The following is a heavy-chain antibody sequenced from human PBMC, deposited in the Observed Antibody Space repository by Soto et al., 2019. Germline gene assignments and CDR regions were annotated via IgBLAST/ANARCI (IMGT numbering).Heavy chain of an antibody. D-gene: IGHD5-18*01. CDR2: IIPIFGTA. Sequence: ASVKVSCKASGGTFSSYAISWVRQAPGQGLEWMGGIIPIFGTANYAQKFQGRVTITADESTSTAYMELSSLRSEDTAVYYCARISSGDTAMPRKYYYGMDVWGQGTTVTVSS. CDR1: GGTFSSYA. CDR3: ARISSGDTAMPRKYYYGMDV. J-gene: IGHJ6*02. V-gene: IGHV1-69*13.